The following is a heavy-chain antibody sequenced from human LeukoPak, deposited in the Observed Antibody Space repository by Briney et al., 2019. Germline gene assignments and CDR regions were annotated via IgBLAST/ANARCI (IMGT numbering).Heavy chain of an antibody. CDR3: ARDRHYYDSSGYYTSRYFDY. CDR2: IIPIFGTA. J-gene: IGHJ4*02. CDR1: GGTFSSYA. D-gene: IGHD3-22*01. Sequence: SVKVSCKAPGGTFSSYAISWVRQAPGQGLEWMGGIIPIFGTANYAQKFQGRVTITADESTSTAYMELSSLRSEDTAVYYCARDRHYYDSSGYYTSRYFDYWGQGTLVTVSS. V-gene: IGHV1-69*13.